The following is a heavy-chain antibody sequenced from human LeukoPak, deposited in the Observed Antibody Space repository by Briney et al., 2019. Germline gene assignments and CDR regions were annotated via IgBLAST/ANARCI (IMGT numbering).Heavy chain of an antibody. D-gene: IGHD3-22*01. CDR1: GGSISSGDYY. Sequence: SETLSLTCTVSGGSISSGDYYWSWIRQPPGKGLEWIGYIYYSGSTYYNPSLKSRVTISVDTSKNRFSLKLSSVTAADTAVYYCARSNYYDSSGYYYGSFDYWGQGTLVTVSS. CDR3: ARSNYYDSSGYYYGSFDY. J-gene: IGHJ4*02. CDR2: IYYSGST. V-gene: IGHV4-30-4*01.